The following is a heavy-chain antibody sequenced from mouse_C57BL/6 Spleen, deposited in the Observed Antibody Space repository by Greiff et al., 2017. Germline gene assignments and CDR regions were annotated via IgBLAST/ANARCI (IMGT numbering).Heavy chain of an antibody. CDR2: IRSKSNNYAT. Sequence: EVKLQESGGGLVQPKGSLKLSCAASGFSFNTYAMNWVRQAPGKGLEWVARIRSKSNNYATYYADSVKDRFTISRDDSESMLYLQMNNLKTEDTAMYYCVRHPYDYGEVYYFDYWGQGTTLTVSS. CDR1: GFSFNTYA. CDR3: VRHPYDYGEVYYFDY. D-gene: IGHD2-4*01. V-gene: IGHV10-1*01. J-gene: IGHJ2*01.